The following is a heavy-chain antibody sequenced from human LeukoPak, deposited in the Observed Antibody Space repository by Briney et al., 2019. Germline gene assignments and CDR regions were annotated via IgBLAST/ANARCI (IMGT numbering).Heavy chain of an antibody. CDR1: GYTFTGYY. D-gene: IGHD4-23*01. J-gene: IGHJ1*01. CDR2: INPNSGGT. CDR3: ARAETTVVTRGTEYFQH. Sequence: GASVKVSCKASGYTFTGYYMHWVRQAPGQGREWMGWINPNSGGTNYAQKFQGRVTMTRDTSISTAYMELSSLRSEDTAVYYCARAETTVVTRGTEYFQHWGQGTLVTVSS. V-gene: IGHV1-2*02.